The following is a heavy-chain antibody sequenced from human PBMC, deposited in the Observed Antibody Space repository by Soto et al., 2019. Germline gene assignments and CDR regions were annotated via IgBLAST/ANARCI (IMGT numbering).Heavy chain of an antibody. V-gene: IGHV3-30*18. J-gene: IGHJ6*02. CDR3: ANSWGRYFDWFEPQKEYYYYGMDV. CDR1: GFTFSSYG. CDR2: ISYDGSNK. D-gene: IGHD3-9*01. Sequence: GGSLRLSCAASGFTFSSYGMHWVRQAPGKGLEWVAVISYDGSNKYYADSVKGRFTISRDNSKNTLYLQMNSLRAEDKAVYYCANSWGRYFDWFEPQKEYYYYGMDVWGQGTTVTVSS.